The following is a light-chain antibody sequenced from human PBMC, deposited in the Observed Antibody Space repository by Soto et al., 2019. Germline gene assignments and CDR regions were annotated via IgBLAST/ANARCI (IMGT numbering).Light chain of an antibody. CDR1: GRDVGGYNL. CDR2: DVY. J-gene: IGLJ1*01. Sequence: QSALTQPPSASGSPGQSVTISCTGTGRDVGGYNLVSWYQQHPGKAPKLLIYDVYKRPSGVPDRFSGSKSGNTASLTVYGLQAEDEADYYCTSYAGGTYFEVFGTGTKLTVL. V-gene: IGLV2-8*01. CDR3: TSYAGGTYFEV.